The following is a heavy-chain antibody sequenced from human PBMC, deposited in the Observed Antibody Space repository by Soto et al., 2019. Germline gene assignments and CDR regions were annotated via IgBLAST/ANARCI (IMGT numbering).Heavy chain of an antibody. CDR3: ARDGEMATIERFDY. V-gene: IGHV1-69*13. D-gene: IGHD5-12*01. CDR1: GGTFSSYA. CDR2: IIPIFGTA. J-gene: IGHJ4*02. Sequence: SSVKVSCKASGGTFSSYAISWVRQAPGQGLEWMGGIIPIFGTANYAQKFQGRVTITADESTSTAYMELSSLRSEDTAVYYCARDGEMATIERFDYWGQGTMVTVSA.